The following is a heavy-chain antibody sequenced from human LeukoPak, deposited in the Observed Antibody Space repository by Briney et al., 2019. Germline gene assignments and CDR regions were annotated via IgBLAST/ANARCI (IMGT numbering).Heavy chain of an antibody. D-gene: IGHD3-22*01. J-gene: IGHJ5*02. V-gene: IGHV3-23*01. CDR3: AKGGSGYFADL. CDR1: ALIFNNYG. Sequence: GGSLRLSCAASALIFNNYGLIWVRHAHGKGLQWVSGIRNDGGGTNYADFVKGRFTISRDNSKNTLLLQMNSLRAEDTALYYCAKGGSGYFADLWGQGTLVTVSS. CDR2: IRNDGGGT.